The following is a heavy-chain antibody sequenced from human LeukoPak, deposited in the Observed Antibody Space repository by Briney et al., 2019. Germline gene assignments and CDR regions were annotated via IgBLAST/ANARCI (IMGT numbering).Heavy chain of an antibody. CDR2: ISYDGSNK. V-gene: IGHV3-30*04. D-gene: IGHD6-13*01. Sequence: GESLRLSCAASGFTFSSYAMHWVRQAPGKGLEWVAVISYDGSNKYYADSVKGRFTISRDNSKNTLYLQMNSLRAEDTAVYYCAREAGTSWGQGTLVTVSS. CDR3: AREAGTS. CDR1: GFTFSSYA. J-gene: IGHJ4*02.